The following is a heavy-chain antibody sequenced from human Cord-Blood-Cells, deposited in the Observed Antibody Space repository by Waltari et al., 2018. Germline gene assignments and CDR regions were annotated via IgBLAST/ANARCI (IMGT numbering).Heavy chain of an antibody. D-gene: IGHD6-6*01. CDR1: GFTFRCPP. J-gene: IGHJ4*02. V-gene: IGHV3-73*02. CDR2: IRSKANSYAT. Sequence: EVQLVESGGGCVQPGASLQLSCTAFGFTFRCPPLPRVRQASGKGLEWVGRIRSKANSYATAYAASVKGRFTISRDDSKNTAYLQMNSLKTEDTAVYYCTSPSSSSDYWGQGTLVTVSS. CDR3: TSPSSSSDY.